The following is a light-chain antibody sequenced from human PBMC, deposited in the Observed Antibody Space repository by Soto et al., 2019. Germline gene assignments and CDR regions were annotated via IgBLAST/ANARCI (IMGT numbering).Light chain of an antibody. CDR1: SSDIGGYNY. CDR3: SSYTSSSSVL. V-gene: IGLV2-14*01. Sequence: QSVLTQPASVSGSPGQSITISCTGTSSDIGGYNYVSWYQQYPGKAPKLMIYEVTNRPSGVSNRFSGAKSGTTASLTISGLQAEDEADYYCSSYTSSSSVLFGGGTKLTVL. J-gene: IGLJ3*02. CDR2: EVT.